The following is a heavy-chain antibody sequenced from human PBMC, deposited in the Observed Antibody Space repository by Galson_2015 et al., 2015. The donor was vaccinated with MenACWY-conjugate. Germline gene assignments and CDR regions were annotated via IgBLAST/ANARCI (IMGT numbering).Heavy chain of an antibody. CDR2: INPQYGST. Sequence: SCKASEYTLTSYYMHWVRQAPGQGLEWMGIINPQYGSTTYAQKFQGRITMTRDTSTSTVYMDLSSLKFEDTAVYYCARDPEGRSSVWMFDYWGQGTLVTVSS. J-gene: IGHJ4*02. CDR1: EYTLTSYY. V-gene: IGHV1-46*01. D-gene: IGHD6-19*01. CDR3: ARDPEGRSSVWMFDY.